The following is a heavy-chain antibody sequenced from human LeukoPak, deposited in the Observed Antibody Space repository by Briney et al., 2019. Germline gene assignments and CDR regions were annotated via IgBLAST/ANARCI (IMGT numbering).Heavy chain of an antibody. J-gene: IGHJ3*01. CDR3: ARMGVSYYYDSSAYYPTAFDV. CDR2: IYYSGNT. V-gene: IGHV4-39*01. CDR1: GVSITSNLYY. D-gene: IGHD3-22*01. Sequence: SETLSLTCTVSGVSITSNLYYWGWIRQPPGKGLEWIGSIYYSGNTYYNPSLKSRVTISMDTSKNQFSLNLNSVTAADTALYYCARMGVSYYYDSSAYYPTAFDVWGQGTMVSVSS.